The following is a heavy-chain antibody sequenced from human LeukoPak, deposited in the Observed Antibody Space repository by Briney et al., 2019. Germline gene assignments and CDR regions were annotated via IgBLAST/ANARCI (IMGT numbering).Heavy chain of an antibody. V-gene: IGHV3-21*01. D-gene: IGHD6-13*01. Sequence: TGGSLRLSCAASGFTFSSYSMNWVRQAPGKGLEWVSSISSSSSYIYYADSVKGRFTISRDNAKNSLYLQMNSLRAEDTAVFYCARDDIAAAGTAIKTTFDYWGQGTLVTVSS. J-gene: IGHJ4*02. CDR1: GFTFSSYS. CDR3: ARDDIAAAGTAIKTTFDY. CDR2: ISSSSSYI.